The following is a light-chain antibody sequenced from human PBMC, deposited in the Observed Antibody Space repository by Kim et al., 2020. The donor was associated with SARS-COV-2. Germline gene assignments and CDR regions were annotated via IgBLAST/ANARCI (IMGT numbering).Light chain of an antibody. CDR3: QQYNNWPLT. J-gene: IGKJ4*01. Sequence: SGAPGERATRSCRASQSVSSNLAWYQQKPGQAPRRLIYGASIRATGIPARFSGSGSGTEFTLTISSLQSEDFAVYYCQQYNNWPLTFGGGTKLEI. CDR1: QSVSSN. V-gene: IGKV3D-15*01. CDR2: GAS.